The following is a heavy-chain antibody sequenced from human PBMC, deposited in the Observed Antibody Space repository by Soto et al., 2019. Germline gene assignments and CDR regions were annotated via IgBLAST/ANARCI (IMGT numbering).Heavy chain of an antibody. J-gene: IGHJ4*02. CDR3: ARTPGLGVTRYYFDY. CDR1: GYTFTSYY. CDR2: INPSGGST. D-gene: IGHD1-26*01. Sequence: ASVKVSCQASGYTFTSYYMHWVRQAPGQGLEWMGIINPSGGSTSYAQKFQGRVTMTRDTSTSTVYMELSSLRSEDTAVYYCARTPGLGVTRYYFDYWGQGTLVTVSS. V-gene: IGHV1-46*03.